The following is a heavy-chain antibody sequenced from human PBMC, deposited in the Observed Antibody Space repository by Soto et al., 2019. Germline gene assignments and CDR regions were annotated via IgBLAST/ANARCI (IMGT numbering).Heavy chain of an antibody. J-gene: IGHJ4*02. V-gene: IGHV1-46*02. Sequence: QVQLVQSGAEVKKPGSSVKVSCKASGGTFNYDAITWVRQAPGQGLEWMGIISPDGGRTSYAQKFQGRVTMTRDTSTSTVYMELSSLRSEDTAVYYCATRDPGHYWGQGTLVTVSS. CDR1: GGTFNYDA. CDR2: ISPDGGRT. CDR3: ATRDPGHY.